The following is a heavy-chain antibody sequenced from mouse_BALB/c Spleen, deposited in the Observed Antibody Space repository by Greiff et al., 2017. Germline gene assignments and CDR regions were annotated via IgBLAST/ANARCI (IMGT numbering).Heavy chain of an antibody. V-gene: IGHV1-77*01. Sequence: QVQLKQSGAELARPGASVKLSCKASGYTFTDYYINWVKQRTGQGLEWIGEIYPGSGNTYYNEKFKGKATLTADKSSSTAYMQLSSLTSEDSAVYFCERLTGNWGQGTTLTVAS. J-gene: IGHJ2*01. CDR3: ERLTGN. D-gene: IGHD4-1*01. CDR1: GYTFTDYY. CDR2: IYPGSGNT.